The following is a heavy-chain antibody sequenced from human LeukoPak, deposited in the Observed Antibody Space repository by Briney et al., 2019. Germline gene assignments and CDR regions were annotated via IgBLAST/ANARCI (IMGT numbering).Heavy chain of an antibody. CDR2: MNPNSGNR. Sequence: ASVKVSCKASGHTFTSYDINWVRQATGQGLEWMGWMNPNSGNRGYAQKFQGRVTMTRNTSISTAYMELSSLRSEDTAVYYCASRCSGGSCYVWYAFDIWGQGTMVTVSS. CDR3: ASRCSGGSCYVWYAFDI. J-gene: IGHJ3*02. CDR1: GHTFTSYD. V-gene: IGHV1-8*01. D-gene: IGHD2-15*01.